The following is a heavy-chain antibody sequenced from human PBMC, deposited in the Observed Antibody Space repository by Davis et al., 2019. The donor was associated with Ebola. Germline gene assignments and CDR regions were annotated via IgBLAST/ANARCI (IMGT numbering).Heavy chain of an antibody. D-gene: IGHD2-2*01. CDR3: ARGGSPAMFKGVDE. Sequence: PGGSLRLSCTVSGVSIIDHYWSCIRQSPGKGLEWIGYIDYRGRSTYKPSLRSRITMSVDTSKNQFSLKLKSITAADTAVYYCARGGSPAMFKGVDEWSQGTLVTVAS. J-gene: IGHJ4*02. CDR1: GVSIIDHY. V-gene: IGHV4-59*11. CDR2: IDYRGRS.